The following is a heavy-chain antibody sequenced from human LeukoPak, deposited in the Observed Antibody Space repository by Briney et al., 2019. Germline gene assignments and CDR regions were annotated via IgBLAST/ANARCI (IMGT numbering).Heavy chain of an antibody. J-gene: IGHJ6*03. CDR1: GFTFSSYS. CDR3: ARRVAVAGIGYYYYYMDV. CDR2: ISSSSSYI. V-gene: IGHV3-21*01. Sequence: GGSLRLSCAASGFTFSSYSMNWVRQAPGKGLEWVSSISSSSSYIYYADSVKGRFTISRDNAKNSLYLQMNSLRAEDTAVYYCARRVAVAGIGYYYYYMDVWGKGTTVTISS. D-gene: IGHD6-19*01.